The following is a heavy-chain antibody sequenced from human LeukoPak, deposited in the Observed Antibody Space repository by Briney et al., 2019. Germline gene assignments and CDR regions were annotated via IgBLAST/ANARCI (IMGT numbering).Heavy chain of an antibody. Sequence: SETLSLTCTVSGGSISSYYWSWIRQPPGKGLEWIGYIYYSGSTNYNPSLKSRVTISVDTSKNQFSLKLSSVTAADTAVYYCARRTYYYDSSGYSHAFDIWGQGTMVTVSS. V-gene: IGHV4-59*08. J-gene: IGHJ3*02. CDR2: IYYSGST. CDR1: GGSISSYY. CDR3: ARRTYYYDSSGYSHAFDI. D-gene: IGHD3-22*01.